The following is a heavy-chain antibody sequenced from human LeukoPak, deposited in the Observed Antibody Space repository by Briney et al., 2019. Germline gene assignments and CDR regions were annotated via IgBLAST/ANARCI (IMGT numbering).Heavy chain of an antibody. Sequence: GGSLRLSCAASGLASTDYTISWVCQSPPRRLWWVANVKQDGSEKYSVASVKGRFTISRDKAKNSLFLEMNSLGVDDTAVYYCARELRAVVVVAHGFGDWGQGTLVTVSS. CDR1: GLASTDYT. CDR3: ARELRAVVVVAHGFGD. CDR2: VKQDGSEK. V-gene: IGHV3-7*01. J-gene: IGHJ4*02. D-gene: IGHD2-15*01.